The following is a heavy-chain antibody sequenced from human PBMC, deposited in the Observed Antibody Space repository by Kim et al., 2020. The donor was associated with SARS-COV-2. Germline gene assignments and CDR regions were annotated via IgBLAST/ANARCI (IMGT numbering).Heavy chain of an antibody. V-gene: IGHV7-4-1*02. CDR1: GYTFTRYA. D-gene: IGHD3-3*01. CDR3: AREVVIILETYGMDV. Sequence: ASVKVSCKASGYTFTRYAMNWVRQAPGQGLEWMGWINTNTGNPTYAQGFTGRFVFSLDTSVSTAYLQISSLKAEDTAVYYCAREVVIILETYGMDVWGQGTTVTVSS. J-gene: IGHJ6*02. CDR2: INTNTGNP.